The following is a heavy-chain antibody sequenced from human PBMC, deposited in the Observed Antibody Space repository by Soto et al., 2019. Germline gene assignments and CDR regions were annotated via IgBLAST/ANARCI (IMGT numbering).Heavy chain of an antibody. CDR3: ARDWVKTRPYGYCSGGSCYESNAFDI. D-gene: IGHD2-15*01. V-gene: IGHV1-69*13. CDR2: IIPIFGTA. Sequence: SVKVSCKASGGTFSSYAISWVRQAPGQGLEWLGGIIPIFGTANYAQKFQGRVTITADESTSTAYMELSSLRSEDTAVYYCARDWVKTRPYGYCSGGSCYESNAFDIWGQGTMVTVSS. J-gene: IGHJ3*02. CDR1: GGTFSSYA.